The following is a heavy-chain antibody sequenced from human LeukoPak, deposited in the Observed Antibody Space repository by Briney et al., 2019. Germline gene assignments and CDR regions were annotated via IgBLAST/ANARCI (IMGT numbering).Heavy chain of an antibody. V-gene: IGHV4-38-2*01. CDR1: GFTFSSYA. CDR2: IYYNGST. D-gene: IGHD6-6*01. J-gene: IGHJ5*02. Sequence: AGGSLRLSCAASGFTFSSYAMSWVRQAPGKGLEWIGNIYYNGSTYYNPSLESRVTISVHTSENQFSLSMNSVTAADTAVYYCARTARYSSSSLVYAFDPWGQGTLVTVSS. CDR3: ARTARYSSSSLVYAFDP.